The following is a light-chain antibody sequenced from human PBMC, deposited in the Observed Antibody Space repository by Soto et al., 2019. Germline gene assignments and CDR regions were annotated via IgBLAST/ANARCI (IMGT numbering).Light chain of an antibody. Sequence: DIQMTQSPSTLSASVGDRVTITCRASQSISSWLAGYQQKPGKAPKLLIYKASSLESGVPSRFSGSGSGTEFTLTISSLQPDDFATYYCQQYNSYSYTFGQGTKLEIK. J-gene: IGKJ2*01. V-gene: IGKV1-5*03. CDR2: KAS. CDR3: QQYNSYSYT. CDR1: QSISSW.